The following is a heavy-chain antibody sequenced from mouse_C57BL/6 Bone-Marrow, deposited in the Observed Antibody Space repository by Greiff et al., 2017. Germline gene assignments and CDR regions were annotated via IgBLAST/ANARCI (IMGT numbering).Heavy chain of an antibody. CDR1: GYAFSSSW. CDR2: IYPGDGDT. D-gene: IGHD2-3*01. V-gene: IGHV1-82*01. J-gene: IGHJ3*01. CDR3: ARSVFDGYSRPFAY. Sequence: QVQLQQSGPELVKPGASVKISCKASGYAFSSSWMNWVKQRPGKGLEWIGRIYPGDGDTNYNGKFKGKATLTADKSSSTAYMQLSSLTSEDSAVYFCARSVFDGYSRPFAYWGQGTLVTVSA.